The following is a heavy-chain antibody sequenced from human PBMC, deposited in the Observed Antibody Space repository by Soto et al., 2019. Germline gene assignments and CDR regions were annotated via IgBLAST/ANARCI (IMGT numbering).Heavy chain of an antibody. CDR3: ARDILGYCSSTSCYGALSY. V-gene: IGHV1-69*01. CDR1: GGTFSSYA. J-gene: IGHJ4*02. Sequence: QVQLVQSGAEVKKPGSSVKVSCKASGGTFSSYAISWVRQAPGQGLEWMGGIIPIFGTANYAQKFQGRVTITADESTSKAYMELRSLRSEDTAVYYCARDILGYCSSTSCYGALSYWGQGTLVTVSS. D-gene: IGHD2-2*01. CDR2: IIPIFGTA.